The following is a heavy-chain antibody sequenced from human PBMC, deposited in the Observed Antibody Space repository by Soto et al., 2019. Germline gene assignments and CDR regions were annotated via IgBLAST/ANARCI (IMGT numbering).Heavy chain of an antibody. CDR1: GGSISSYY. CDR2: IYYSGGT. V-gene: IGHV4-59*08. CDR3: ARHGYYDYIWGSYSPNDAFDI. D-gene: IGHD3-16*01. Sequence: PSETLSLTCTVSGGSISSYYWSWIRQPPGKGLEWIGYIYYSGGTNYNPSLKSRVTISVDTSKNQFSLKLSSVTAADTAVYYCARHGYYDYIWGSYSPNDAFDIWGQGTMVTVSS. J-gene: IGHJ3*02.